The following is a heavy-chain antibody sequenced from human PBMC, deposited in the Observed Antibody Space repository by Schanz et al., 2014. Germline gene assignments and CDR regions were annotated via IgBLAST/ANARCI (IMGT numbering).Heavy chain of an antibody. CDR2: ITPSGGST. D-gene: IGHD5-18*01. V-gene: IGHV1-46*01. CDR1: GYTFTRYY. Sequence: QVQLVQSGAEVKKPGASVKVSCRASGYTFTRYYMHWVRQAPGQGLEWMGIITPSGGSTDYAQKFQGRVTTARDTSTSTSYTEPSTLRSEVTHVYSCARDRVYSYGLPADYWCQGTLVTVSS. CDR3: ARDRVYSYGLPADY. J-gene: IGHJ4*02.